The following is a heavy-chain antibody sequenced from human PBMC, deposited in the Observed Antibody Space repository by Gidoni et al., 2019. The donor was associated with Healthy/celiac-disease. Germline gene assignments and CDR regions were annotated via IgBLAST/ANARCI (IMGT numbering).Heavy chain of an antibody. V-gene: IGHV1-69*01. Sequence: QVQLVQSGSEVKKPGSSVRVACKASGGTFSSYAISWVRQAPGQGLEWMGGVIPIFGTANYAQKFQGRVTITADESTSTAYMELSSLRSEDTAVYYCARDRGYYGSGSPGGAFDIWGQGTMVTVSS. D-gene: IGHD3-10*01. CDR1: GGTFSSYA. J-gene: IGHJ3*02. CDR2: VIPIFGTA. CDR3: ARDRGYYGSGSPGGAFDI.